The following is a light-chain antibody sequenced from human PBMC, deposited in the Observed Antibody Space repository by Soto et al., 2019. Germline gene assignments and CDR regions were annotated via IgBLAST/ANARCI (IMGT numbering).Light chain of an antibody. Sequence: EIVMTQSPATLSVSPGERATLSCRASQSVRRNLAWYHHKPGQAPRLLSYGASTRATGIPARFSGSGSGTEFTLTISSLQSEDCAVYYCQQYNNWPPWTFGHGTKVEIK. J-gene: IGKJ1*01. V-gene: IGKV3-15*01. CDR2: GAS. CDR1: QSVRRN. CDR3: QQYNNWPPWT.